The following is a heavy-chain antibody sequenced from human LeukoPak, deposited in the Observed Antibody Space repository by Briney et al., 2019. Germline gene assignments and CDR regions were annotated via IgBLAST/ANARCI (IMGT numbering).Heavy chain of an antibody. CDR3: ARDLKVLRYFDWLSQDYYYYGMDV. D-gene: IGHD3-9*01. V-gene: IGHV1-2*02. J-gene: IGHJ6*04. CDR1: GYTFTGYY. Sequence: ASVKVSCKASGYTFTGYYMHWVRQAPGQGLEWMGWINPNSGGTNYAQKFQGRVTMTRDTSISTAYMELSSLRSEDTAVYYCARDLKVLRYFDWLSQDYYYYGMDVWGKGTTVTVSS. CDR2: INPNSGGT.